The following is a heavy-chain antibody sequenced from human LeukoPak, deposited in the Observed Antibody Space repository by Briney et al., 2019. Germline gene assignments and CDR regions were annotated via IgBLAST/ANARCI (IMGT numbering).Heavy chain of an antibody. Sequence: GESLKISCKGSGYSFTSYWISWVRQMPGKGLEWMGRIDPSDSYTNYSPSFQGHVTISADKSISTAYLQWSSLKASDTAMYYCARHVRSPAGYLDLPMDVWGQGTTVTVSS. J-gene: IGHJ6*02. CDR3: ARHVRSPAGYLDLPMDV. V-gene: IGHV5-10-1*01. D-gene: IGHD3-9*01. CDR1: GYSFTSYW. CDR2: IDPSDSYT.